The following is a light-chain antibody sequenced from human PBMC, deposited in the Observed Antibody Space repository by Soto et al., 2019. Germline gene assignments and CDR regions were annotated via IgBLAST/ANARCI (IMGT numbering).Light chain of an antibody. CDR3: CSYTGSYTYV. Sequence: QPALTQPRSVPGSPGQSVTISCTGTSGDVGGYNYVSWYQQHPGKAPKLMISDVAKRPSGVPDRFSGSKSGNTASLTISGLQAEDDADYYCCSYTGSYTYVFGTGTKVTVL. V-gene: IGLV2-11*01. CDR1: SGDVGGYNY. CDR2: DVA. J-gene: IGLJ1*01.